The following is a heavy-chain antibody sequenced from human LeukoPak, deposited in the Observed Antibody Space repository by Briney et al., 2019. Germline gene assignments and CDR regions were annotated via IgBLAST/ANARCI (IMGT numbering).Heavy chain of an antibody. CDR2: INHSGST. D-gene: IGHD1-26*01. CDR1: GGSFSGYY. J-gene: IGHJ4*02. CDR3: ARAFEYSGSYFDY. V-gene: IGHV4-34*01. Sequence: SETLSLTCAVYGGSFSGYYWSWIRRPPGKGLEWIGEINHSGSTNYNPSLKSRVTISVDTSKNQFSLKLSSVTAADTAVYYCARAFEYSGSYFDYWGQGTLVTVSS.